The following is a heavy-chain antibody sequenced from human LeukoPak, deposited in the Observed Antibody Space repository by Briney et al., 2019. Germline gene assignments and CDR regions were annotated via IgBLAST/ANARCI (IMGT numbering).Heavy chain of an antibody. CDR2: IYTSGST. V-gene: IGHV4-61*02. CDR3: ARAQVDCSSTSCYKSHDALDI. J-gene: IGHJ3*02. D-gene: IGHD2-2*02. CDR1: GGSISSGSYY. Sequence: SQTLSLTCTVSGGSISSGSYYWSWIRQPAGKGLEWIGRIYTSGSTNYNPSLKSRVTISVDTSKNQFSLKLSSVTAADTAVYYCARAQVDCSSTSCYKSHDALDIWGQGTMVTVSS.